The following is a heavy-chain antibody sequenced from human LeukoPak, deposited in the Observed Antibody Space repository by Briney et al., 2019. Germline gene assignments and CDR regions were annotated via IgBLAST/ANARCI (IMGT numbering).Heavy chain of an antibody. V-gene: IGHV4-39*07. CDR1: GGSISSSSYY. CDR3: ARGRHFTYYGSGRPWFDP. CDR2: INHSGST. J-gene: IGHJ5*02. D-gene: IGHD3-10*01. Sequence: SETLSLTCTVSGGSISSSSYYWGWIRQPPGKGLEWIGEINHSGSTNYNPSLKSRVTISVNTSKNQFSLKLSSVTAADTAVYYCARGRHFTYYGSGRPWFDPWGQGTLVTVSS.